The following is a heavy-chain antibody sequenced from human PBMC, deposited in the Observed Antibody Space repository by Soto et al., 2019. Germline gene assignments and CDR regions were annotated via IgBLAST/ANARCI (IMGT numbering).Heavy chain of an antibody. D-gene: IGHD6-6*01. V-gene: IGHV4-31*11. J-gene: IGHJ5*02. CDR2: IAYSGDT. CDR1: GGSIISADSY. Sequence: PSETLSLTCAVSGGSIISADSYWFWIRKHPGKGLEWIGYIAYSGDTYYNPSLRSRVTISADTSENKFSLTLKSVTAADTAVYYCARGEGSIAARGVWFDPWGQGTLVTVSS. CDR3: ARGEGSIAARGVWFDP.